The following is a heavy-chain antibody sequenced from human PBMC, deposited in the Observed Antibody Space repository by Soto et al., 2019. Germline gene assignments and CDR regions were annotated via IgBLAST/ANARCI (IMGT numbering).Heavy chain of an antibody. D-gene: IGHD1-26*01. J-gene: IGHJ4*02. Sequence: QVRLEESGPGLVKPSETLSLICSVSGGSVNNANYFWNWIRHHPENGLEWIGYIYYSGSTRYNPSFKSRVTLSIDTSKNQFSLSLNSVTVADTAVYFCARTKVGHSTPSDFWGQGTLVTVSS. CDR3: ARTKVGHSTPSDF. V-gene: IGHV4-31*03. CDR2: IYYSGST. CDR1: GGSVNNANYF.